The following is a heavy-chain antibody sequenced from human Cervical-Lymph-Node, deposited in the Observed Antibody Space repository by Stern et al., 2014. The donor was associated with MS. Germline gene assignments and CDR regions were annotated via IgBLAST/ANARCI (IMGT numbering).Heavy chain of an antibody. CDR2: ISPYNGKT. D-gene: IGHD4-11*01. CDR3: ARDDDYTRRAIDY. V-gene: IGHV1-18*01. J-gene: IGHJ4*02. CDR1: GYTFTYYA. Sequence: QVQLVQSGAEVKKPGASVNVSCKTSGYTFTYYAISWIRQAPGQGLEWVGRISPYNGKTNFVQKLQGRVAMTTDTSTSTAYMELRSLRSDDTAVYYCARDDDYTRRAIDYWGQGTLVTVSS.